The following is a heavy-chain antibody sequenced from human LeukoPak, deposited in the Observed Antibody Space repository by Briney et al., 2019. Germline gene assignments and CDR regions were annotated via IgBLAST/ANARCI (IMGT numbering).Heavy chain of an antibody. CDR2: IYYSGST. CDR1: GGSISSGGYY. Sequence: SETLSLTCTVSGGSISSGGYYWSWIRQHPGKGLEWIGYIYYSGSTNYNPSLKSRVTISVDTSKNQFSLKLSSVTAADTAVYYCARGRRDIVVVPAAIRNGRWFDPWGQGTLVTVSS. D-gene: IGHD2-2*02. V-gene: IGHV4-31*03. CDR3: ARGRRDIVVVPAAIRNGRWFDP. J-gene: IGHJ5*02.